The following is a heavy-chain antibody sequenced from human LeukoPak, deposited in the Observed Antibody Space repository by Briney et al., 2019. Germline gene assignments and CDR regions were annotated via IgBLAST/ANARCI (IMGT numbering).Heavy chain of an antibody. V-gene: IGHV1-46*01. CDR2: INPSGGST. D-gene: IGHD5-18*01. Sequence: ASVKVSCKASGYTFTSYYMHWVRQAPGQGLEWMGIINPSGGSTSYAQKFQGRVTITADESTSTAYMELSSLRSEDTAVYYCARDLLDSYGYMDVWGKGTTVTISS. CDR3: ARDLLDSYGYMDV. CDR1: GYTFTSYY. J-gene: IGHJ6*04.